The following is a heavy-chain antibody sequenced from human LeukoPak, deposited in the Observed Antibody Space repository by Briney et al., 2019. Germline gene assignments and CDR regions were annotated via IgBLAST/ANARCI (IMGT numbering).Heavy chain of an antibody. CDR2: IYSGGST. J-gene: IGHJ3*02. V-gene: IGHV3-66*01. CDR1: GFTVSSNY. D-gene: IGHD4-23*01. CDR3: ARDSGDYGGNSDALDI. Sequence: PGGSLRLSCAASGFTVSSNYMSWVRQAPGKGLEWVSVIYSGGSTYYADSVKGRFTISRDNSKNTLYLQMNSLRAEDTAVYYCARDSGDYGGNSDALDIWGQGTMVTVSS.